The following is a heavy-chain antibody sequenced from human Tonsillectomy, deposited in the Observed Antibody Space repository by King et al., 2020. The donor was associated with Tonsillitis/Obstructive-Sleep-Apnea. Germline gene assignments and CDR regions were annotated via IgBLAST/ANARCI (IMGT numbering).Heavy chain of an antibody. CDR2: XXPXNGXX. Sequence: QLVQSGAEVKKPGASVKVSCKASGYTFISYGIFWVRXAPGQGLEXXXXXXPXNGXXKXVKKFXGRVTMTTDXSTSTAYMELXXLGSDDTAVYYCVRDGAAAWFYFGYWGQGTLVTVSS. CDR1: GYTFISYG. V-gene: IGHV1-18*01. D-gene: IGHD6-13*01. CDR3: VRDGAAAWFYFGY. J-gene: IGHJ4*02.